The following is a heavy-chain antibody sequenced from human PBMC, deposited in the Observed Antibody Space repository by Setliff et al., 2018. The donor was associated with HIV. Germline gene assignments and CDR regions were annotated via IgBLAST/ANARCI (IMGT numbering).Heavy chain of an antibody. CDR3: ERVRRGKAIITTGGMDV. CDR2: INPNNGDT. D-gene: IGHD3-10*01. V-gene: IGHV1-2*02. CDR1: GYTFTDYF. Sequence: GASVKVSCKASGYTFTDYFLHWVRQAPGQGLEWMGWINPNNGDTIYAQKFTGRVTVTRDTSINTAYMVLSSLKSDDTAMYFCERVRRGKAIITTGGMDVWGQGTTVTVSS. J-gene: IGHJ6*02.